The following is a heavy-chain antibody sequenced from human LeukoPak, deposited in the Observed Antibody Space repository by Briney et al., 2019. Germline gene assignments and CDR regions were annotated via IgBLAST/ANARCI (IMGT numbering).Heavy chain of an antibody. D-gene: IGHD6-6*01. CDR3: ARIGYSSSSYDY. CDR2: MKQDGSET. V-gene: IGHV3-7*01. CDR1: GFTFSTYR. J-gene: IGHJ4*02. Sequence: GGSLRLSCEASGFTFSTYRMSWVRQAPGEGLEWVANMKQDGSETHYVDSLKGRFTVSRDNAKNSLYLQMNSLRAEDTAVYYCARIGYSSSSYDYWGQGTLVTVSS.